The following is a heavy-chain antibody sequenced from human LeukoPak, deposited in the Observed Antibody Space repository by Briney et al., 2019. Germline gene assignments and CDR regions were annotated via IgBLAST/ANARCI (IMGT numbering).Heavy chain of an antibody. V-gene: IGHV3-33*05. Sequence: GGSLRLSCAASGYTFSDYAVHWVRQAPGKGLEWVAVISYDGRIKYYADSVKGRFTISRDNARNTLFLQLNSLGAEDTAVYYCTRVSSLWSFDYWGQGTLVTVSS. D-gene: IGHD3-10*01. CDR1: GYTFSDYA. CDR3: TRVSSLWSFDY. CDR2: ISYDGRIK. J-gene: IGHJ4*02.